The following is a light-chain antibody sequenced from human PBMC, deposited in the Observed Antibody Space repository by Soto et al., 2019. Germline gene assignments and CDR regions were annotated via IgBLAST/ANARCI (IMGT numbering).Light chain of an antibody. Sequence: QSVLTQPASASRSLGQSITITCPGTSSNVGGYNYVSWYQQHPGKAPKLMIYEVSNRPSGVSNRFSGSKSGNTASLTISGLQAEDEADYYCSSYTSSSTPCVFGTGTKVTVL. CDR2: EVS. V-gene: IGLV2-14*01. CDR1: SSNVGGYNY. J-gene: IGLJ1*01. CDR3: SSYTSSSTPCV.